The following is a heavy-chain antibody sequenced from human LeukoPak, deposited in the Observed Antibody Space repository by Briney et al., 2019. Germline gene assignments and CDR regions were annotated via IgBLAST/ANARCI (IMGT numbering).Heavy chain of an antibody. J-gene: IGHJ3*02. CDR3: ARCLSRCNNGFDI. Sequence: SETLSLTCSVSGASISGYYWSWIRQPPGKGLEWFGHIYYSGSTTYNPSLKSRVTISVDTSKNQFSLKLSSVTAADTAVYYCARCLSRCNNGFDIWGQGTMVTVSS. CDR2: IYYSGST. V-gene: IGHV4-59*01. CDR1: GASISGYY. D-gene: IGHD2/OR15-2a*01.